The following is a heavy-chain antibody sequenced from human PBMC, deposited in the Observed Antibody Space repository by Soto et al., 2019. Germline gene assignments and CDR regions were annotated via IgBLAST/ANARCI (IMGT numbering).Heavy chain of an antibody. Sequence: VQRGESGGGVVQPGRSLRLSCAASGFTFRPYGMYWVRQAPGKGLEWVAVIWYDASNKYYVESVKGRFTISRDNSDNTLYPQMNSLRAEDTAVYYCARGRVDGGELDLWGQGTLVTVSS. CDR3: ARGRVDGGELDL. J-gene: IGHJ4*02. D-gene: IGHD1-26*01. V-gene: IGHV3-33*01. CDR1: GFTFRPYG. CDR2: IWYDASNK.